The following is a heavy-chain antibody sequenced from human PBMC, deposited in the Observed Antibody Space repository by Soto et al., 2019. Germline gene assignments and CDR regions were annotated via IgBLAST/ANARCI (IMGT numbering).Heavy chain of an antibody. CDR3: ARDSSSSWYPYYYYYGMDV. CDR2: ISYDGSNK. J-gene: IGHJ6*02. CDR1: GFTFSSYA. Sequence: GGSLRLSCAASGFTFSSYAMHWVRQAPGKGLEWVAVISYDGSNKYYADSVKGRFTISRDNSKNTLYLQMNSLRAEDTAVYYCARDSSSSWYPYYYYYGMDVWGQGTTVTVS. V-gene: IGHV3-30-3*01. D-gene: IGHD6-13*01.